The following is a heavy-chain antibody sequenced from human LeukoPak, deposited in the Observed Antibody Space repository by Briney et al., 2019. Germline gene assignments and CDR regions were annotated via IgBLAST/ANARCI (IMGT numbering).Heavy chain of an antibody. J-gene: IGHJ4*02. CDR2: IYYSGST. D-gene: IGHD1-26*01. CDR1: GGSISSSSYY. Sequence: PSETLSLTCTVSGGSISSSSYYWGWIRQPPGKGLEWIGSIYYSGSTYYNPSLKSRVTISVDTSKNQFSLKLSSVTAADTAVYYCARTLVGATYFDYWGQGTLVTVSS. CDR3: ARTLVGATYFDY. V-gene: IGHV4-39*01.